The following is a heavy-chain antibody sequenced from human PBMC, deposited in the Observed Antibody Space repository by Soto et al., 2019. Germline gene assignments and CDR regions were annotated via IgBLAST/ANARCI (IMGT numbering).Heavy chain of an antibody. J-gene: IGHJ5*02. CDR2: INPSGGST. CDR3: ARDSEKPKYYYGSGMGVPGDPPQNRPWFDP. CDR1: GYTFTSYY. Sequence: GASVKVSCKASGYTFTSYYMHWVRQAPGQGLEWMGIINPSGGSTGYAQKFQGRVTMTRDTSTSTVYMELSSLRSEDTAVYYCARDSEKPKYYYGSGMGVPGDPPQNRPWFDPWGQGTLVTVSS. D-gene: IGHD3-10*01. V-gene: IGHV1-46*01.